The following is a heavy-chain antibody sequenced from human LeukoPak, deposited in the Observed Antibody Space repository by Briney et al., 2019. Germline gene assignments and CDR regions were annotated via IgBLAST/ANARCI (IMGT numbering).Heavy chain of an antibody. CDR2: ISSSGSTI. CDR1: GFTFSDYY. J-gene: IGHJ4*02. D-gene: IGHD3-22*01. CDR3: ARRGVVIRVILVGFHKEAFYFDS. V-gene: IGHV3-11*01. Sequence: GGSLRLSCAASGFTFSDYYMSWIRQAPGKGLEWVSYISSSGSTIYYADSVKGRFTISRDNPKNTLYLQMNSLRAEDTAVYFCARRGVVIRVILVGFHKEAFYFDSWGQGALVTVSS.